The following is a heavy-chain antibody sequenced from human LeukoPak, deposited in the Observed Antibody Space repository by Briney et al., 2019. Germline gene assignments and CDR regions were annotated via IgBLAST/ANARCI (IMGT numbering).Heavy chain of an antibody. D-gene: IGHD3-16*02. CDR2: IIPIFGTA. CDR3: ARGVGYDYVWGSYRPYFDY. Sequence: EASVKVSCKASGDTFSSYAISWVRQAPGQGLEWMGGIIPIFGTANYAQKSQGRVTITADESTSTAYMELSSLRSEDTAVYYCARGVGYDYVWGSYRPYFDYWGQGTLVTVSS. V-gene: IGHV1-69*13. CDR1: GDTFSSYA. J-gene: IGHJ4*02.